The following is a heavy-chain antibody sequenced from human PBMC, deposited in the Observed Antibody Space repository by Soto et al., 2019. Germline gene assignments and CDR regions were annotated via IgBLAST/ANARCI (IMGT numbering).Heavy chain of an antibody. CDR2: ISYDGSNK. J-gene: IGHJ6*03. CDR1: GFTFSSYG. Sequence: QVQLVESGGGVVQPGRSLRLSCAASGFTFSSYGMHWVRQAPGKGLEWVAVISYDGSNKYYADSVKGRFTISRDNSKNTLYLQMNSLRAEDTAVYYCAKDYCSSTSCYIGRDYYYYMDVWGKGTTVTVSS. D-gene: IGHD2-2*01. CDR3: AKDYCSSTSCYIGRDYYYYMDV. V-gene: IGHV3-30*18.